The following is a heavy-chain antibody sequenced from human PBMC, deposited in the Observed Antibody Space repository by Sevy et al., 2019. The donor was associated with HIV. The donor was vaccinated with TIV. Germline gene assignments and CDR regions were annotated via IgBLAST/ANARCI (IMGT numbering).Heavy chain of an antibody. J-gene: IGHJ6*02. D-gene: IGHD2-15*01. CDR1: GGSISRYY. CDR2: INYSGST. CDR3: ARDRGLGYCSGGSCYYGMDV. Sequence: SETLSLTCTVSGGSISRYYWYWIRQPPGKGLEWIGYINYSGSTNYNPSLKSRVTISVDTSKSQFSLKLSSVTAADTAVYHCARDRGLGYCSGGSCYYGMDVWGQGTTVTVSS. V-gene: IGHV4-59*01.